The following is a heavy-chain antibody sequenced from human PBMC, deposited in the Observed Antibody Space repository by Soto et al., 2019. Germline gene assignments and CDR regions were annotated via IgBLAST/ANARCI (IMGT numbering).Heavy chain of an antibody. V-gene: IGHV1-45*02. D-gene: IGHD6-19*01. CDR3: ASLTIAVAGEDDAFDI. CDR2: ITPFNGNT. CDR1: GYTFTYRY. Sequence: QMQLVQSGAEVKKTGSSVKVSCKASGYTFTYRYLHWVRQAPGQALEWMGWITPFNGNTNYAQKFQDRVTITRDRSMSTAYMELSSLRSEDTAMYYCASLTIAVAGEDDAFDIWGQGTMVTVSS. J-gene: IGHJ3*02.